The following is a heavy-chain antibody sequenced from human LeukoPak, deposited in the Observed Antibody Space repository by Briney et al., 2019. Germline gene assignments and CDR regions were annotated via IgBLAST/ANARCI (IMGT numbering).Heavy chain of an antibody. D-gene: IGHD3-3*01. V-gene: IGHV3-74*01. J-gene: IGHJ4*02. CDR3: ARCGGKSYDFWSGLYPVDY. CDR1: GFTFSSYW. Sequence: GGSLRLSCAASGFTFSSYWMHWVRQAPGKGLVWVSRINTDGSSTSYADSVKGRFTISRDNAKNTLYLQMNSLRAEDTAVYYCARCGGKSYDFWSGLYPVDYWGQGTLVTVSS. CDR2: INTDGSST.